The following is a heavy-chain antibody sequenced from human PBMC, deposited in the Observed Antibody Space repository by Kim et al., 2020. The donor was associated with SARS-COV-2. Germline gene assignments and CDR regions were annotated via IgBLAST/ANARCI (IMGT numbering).Heavy chain of an antibody. D-gene: IGHD3-10*01. CDR2: INSDGSST. CDR1: GFTFSSYW. J-gene: IGHJ4*02. V-gene: IGHV3-74*01. CDR3: ARDFEWANYGSGSYLVPTT. Sequence: GGSLRLSCAASGFTFSSYWMHWVRQAPGKGLVWVSRINSDGSSTSYAVSVKGRFTISRDNAKNTLYLQMNSLRAEDTAVYYCARDFEWANYGSGSYLVPTTWGQGTLVTVSS.